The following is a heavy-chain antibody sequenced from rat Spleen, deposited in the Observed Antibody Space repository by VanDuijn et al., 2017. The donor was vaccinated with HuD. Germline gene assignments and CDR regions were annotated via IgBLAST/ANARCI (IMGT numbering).Heavy chain of an antibody. CDR1: GFSLTSYS. D-gene: IGHD1-12*02. J-gene: IGHJ4*01. CDR3: ARDVANYYGGTYGVMAA. V-gene: IGHV2-30*01. CDR2: IWTNGNT. Sequence: QVQLKESGPDLVQPSQTLSLTCTVSGFSLTSYSVHWVRQPTGKGLEWMGVIWTNGNTDYNSALNSRLSISRDTSKSQVFLKMNSLQTEDTATYYCARDVANYYGGTYGVMAAWGQGASVTVSS.